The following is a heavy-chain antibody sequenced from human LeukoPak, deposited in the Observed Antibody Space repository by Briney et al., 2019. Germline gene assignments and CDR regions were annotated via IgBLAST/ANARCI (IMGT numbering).Heavy chain of an antibody. CDR2: INPNSGGT. D-gene: IGHD3-9*01. CDR3: AREQRVLRYFDWLLGY. V-gene: IGHV1-2*02. Sequence: GASVKVSCKASGYTFTGYYMHWVRQAPGQGLEWVGWINPNSGGTNYAQKFQGRVTMTRDTSISTAYMELSRLRSDDTAVYYCAREQRVLRYFDWLLGYWGQGTLVTVSS. J-gene: IGHJ4*02. CDR1: GYTFTGYY.